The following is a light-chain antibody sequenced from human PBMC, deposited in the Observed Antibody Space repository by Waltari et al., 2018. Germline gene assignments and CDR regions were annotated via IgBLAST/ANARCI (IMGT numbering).Light chain of an antibody. CDR2: DND. CDR3: ETWDSSLSAAV. V-gene: IGLV1-51*01. J-gene: IGLJ3*02. Sequence: QSVLTQPPSVSAAPGQKVTISCSGSTSNIGTHYIPWYQQLPGTAPKLLIYDNDNRPSGIPDRFSGSKSGASGTLDISGLQTGDEADYYCETWDSSLSAAVFGGGTRLTVL. CDR1: TSNIGTHY.